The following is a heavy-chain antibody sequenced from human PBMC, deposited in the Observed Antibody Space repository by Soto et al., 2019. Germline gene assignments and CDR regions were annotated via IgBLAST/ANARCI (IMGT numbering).Heavy chain of an antibody. CDR2: IYYSGNA. CDR1: GDSISSGSYY. Sequence: QLQLQESGPGLVKPSETLSLTCIVPGDSISSGSYYWGLIRQPPGKGLEWIGSIYYSGNAYYNPSLKSRLTISLDTSKNHLSLSLTSLTAADTALCFCAERFCRGGTCYGYHQWGQGTRVTVSP. D-gene: IGHD2-15*01. V-gene: IGHV4-39*02. J-gene: IGHJ4*02. CDR3: AERFCRGGTCYGYHQ.